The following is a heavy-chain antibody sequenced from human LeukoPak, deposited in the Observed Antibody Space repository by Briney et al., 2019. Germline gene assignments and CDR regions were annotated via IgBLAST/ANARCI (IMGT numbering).Heavy chain of an antibody. CDR2: MNPNVGGA. Sequence: ASVKVSCKSSGFTFTDHYIHWVRQAPGQGLEWMGWMNPNVGGANFPQKFQGRVTVTSDPAISAAYMELRRLRSDDTAVYYCARGVFGESLESWGQGTLVTVSS. CDR3: ARGVFGESLES. CDR1: GFTFTDHY. V-gene: IGHV1-2*02. J-gene: IGHJ4*02. D-gene: IGHD3-10*02.